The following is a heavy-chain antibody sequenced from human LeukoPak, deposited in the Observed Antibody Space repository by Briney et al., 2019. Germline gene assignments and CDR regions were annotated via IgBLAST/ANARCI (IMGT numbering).Heavy chain of an antibody. CDR2: MNPNDGGT. V-gene: IGHV1-46*01. CDR3: ARSALSGTGYFDS. CDR1: GYTFITRY. D-gene: IGHD1-1*01. J-gene: IGHJ4*02. Sequence: GASVKVSCKASGYTFITRYMHWVRQAPGQGLEWMGIMNPNDGGTAYAQKFRGRVSMSGDTSTSTVYMELTSLISEDTAVYYCARSALSGTGYFDSWGQGTLVTVS.